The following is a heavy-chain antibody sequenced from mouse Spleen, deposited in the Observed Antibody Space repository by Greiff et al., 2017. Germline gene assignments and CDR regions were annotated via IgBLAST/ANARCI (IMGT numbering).Heavy chain of an antibody. D-gene: IGHD2-1*01. CDR2: IWSGGST. J-gene: IGHJ1*01. CDR3: AGYYGTYPYWYFDV. Sequence: QVHVKQSGPGLVQPSQSLSITCTVSGFSLTSYGVHWVRQSPGKGLEWLGVIWSGGSTDYNAAFISRLSISKDNSKSQVFFKMNSLQADDTAIYYCAGYYGTYPYWYFDVWGAGTTVTVSS. CDR1: GFSLTSYG. V-gene: IGHV2-2*01.